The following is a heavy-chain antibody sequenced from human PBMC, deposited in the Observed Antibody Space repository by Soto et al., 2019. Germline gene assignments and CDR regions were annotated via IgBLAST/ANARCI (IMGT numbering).Heavy chain of an antibody. D-gene: IGHD5-18*01. CDR2: IYYSGST. Sequence: SETLSLTCTVSGGSISSSSYYWGWIRQPPGKGLEWIGSIYYSGSTYYNPSLKSRVTISVDTSKNQFSLKLSSVTAADTAVYYCARLSVDTAAVGYWGQGTLVTVSS. V-gene: IGHV4-39*01. CDR3: ARLSVDTAAVGY. CDR1: GGSISSSSYY. J-gene: IGHJ4*02.